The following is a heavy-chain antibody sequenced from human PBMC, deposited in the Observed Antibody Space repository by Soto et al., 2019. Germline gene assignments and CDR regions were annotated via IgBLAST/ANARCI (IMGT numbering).Heavy chain of an antibody. CDR3: SAYPFQH. J-gene: IGHJ1*01. CDR2: IDSVGTNP. CDR1: GFTFSSYW. Sequence: GSLRRSCAASGFTFSSYWMHWVRQAPGKGLEWVSRIDSVGTNPFYADSVKGRFTISRDNGKNTMFLQMNSLRAEDTAVYFCSAYPFQHWGQGTRVTVSS. V-gene: IGHV3-74*01.